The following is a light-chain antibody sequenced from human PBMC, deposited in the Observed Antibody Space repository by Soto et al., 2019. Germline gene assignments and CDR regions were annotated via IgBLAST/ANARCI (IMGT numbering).Light chain of an antibody. CDR2: KAS. J-gene: IGKJ4*01. CDR1: QTISSW. CDR3: QHYNNYLFT. Sequence: DIQMTQSPSTLSASVGDRVIITCRASQTISSWLAWYQQKPGKAPKLLVYKASSLESGVPSRFSGSGSGTEFTLTISSLQTDDFATYYCQHYNNYLFTFCGGTKVEIK. V-gene: IGKV1-5*03.